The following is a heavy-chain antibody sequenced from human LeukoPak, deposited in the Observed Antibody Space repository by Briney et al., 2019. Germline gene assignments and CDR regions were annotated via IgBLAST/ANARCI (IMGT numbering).Heavy chain of an antibody. D-gene: IGHD1-26*01. Sequence: PGGCLRLSCSASGFTFSDFWMTWIRQPPGKGLEWIGDINHSGGTSYSPSLKSRVTISVDTSKNQFSLNLNSVTAADTAVYFCARFSDSEPIDSWGQGTLVTVSS. CDR1: GFTFSDFW. CDR3: ARFSDSEPIDS. V-gene: IGHV4-34*01. CDR2: INHSGGT. J-gene: IGHJ4*02.